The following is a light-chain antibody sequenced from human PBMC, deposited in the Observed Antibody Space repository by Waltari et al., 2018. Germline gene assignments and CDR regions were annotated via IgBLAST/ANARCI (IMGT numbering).Light chain of an antibody. Sequence: EIVLTQSPGTLSLSPGQRATLSYRASQSVSSIALSWYQQKPGQAPRLLIYCTSNRATGIPDRFSGSGSGTDFTLTISRLEPEDFAVYYCQQYDGIVLTFGGGTKVEI. CDR1: QSVSSIA. J-gene: IGKJ4*01. V-gene: IGKV3-20*01. CDR2: CTS. CDR3: QQYDGIVLT.